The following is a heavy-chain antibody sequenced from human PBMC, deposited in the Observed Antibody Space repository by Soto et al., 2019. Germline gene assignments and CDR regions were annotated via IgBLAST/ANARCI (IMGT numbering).Heavy chain of an antibody. Sequence: SETLSLTCTVSGGSISSYYWSWIRHPAGKGLEWIGRIYTSGSTNYNPSPKSRVTMSVDTSKNQFSLKLSSVTAADTAVYYCARNHDFWSGYLGGLFDPWGQGTLVTVSS. D-gene: IGHD3-3*01. CDR1: GGSISSYY. V-gene: IGHV4-4*07. CDR2: IYTSGST. J-gene: IGHJ5*02. CDR3: ARNHDFWSGYLGGLFDP.